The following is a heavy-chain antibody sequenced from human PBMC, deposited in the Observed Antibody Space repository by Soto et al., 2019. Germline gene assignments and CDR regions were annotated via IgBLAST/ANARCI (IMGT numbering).Heavy chain of an antibody. D-gene: IGHD3-9*01. CDR1: GDFISSYY. Sequence: SETLSLTCTVSGDFISSYYWSWIRQPAGKGLEWIGRVSTSGGTNYNPSLESRLTMSVDTSSKQFSLKLTSVTAADTAVYFCARADCAIVTGYNAIDFWGQGTPVTVSS. CDR3: ARADCAIVTGYNAIDF. J-gene: IGHJ6*02. V-gene: IGHV4-4*07. CDR2: VSTSGGT.